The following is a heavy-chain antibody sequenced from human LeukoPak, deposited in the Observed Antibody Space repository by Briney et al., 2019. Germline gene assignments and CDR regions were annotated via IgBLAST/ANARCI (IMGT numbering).Heavy chain of an antibody. CDR1: GYTFTSYA. J-gene: IGHJ4*02. V-gene: IGHV1-3*01. CDR3: ARGRIAVAWIFDY. D-gene: IGHD6-19*01. Sequence: GASVKVSCKASGYTFTSYAMHWVRQAPGQRLEWMGWINAGNGNTKYSQKFQGRVTMTTDTSTSTAYMELRSLRSDDTAVYYCARGRIAVAWIFDYWGQGTLVTVSS. CDR2: INAGNGNT.